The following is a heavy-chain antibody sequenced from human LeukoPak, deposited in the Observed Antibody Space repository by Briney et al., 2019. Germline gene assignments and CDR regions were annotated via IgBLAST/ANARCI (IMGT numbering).Heavy chain of an antibody. D-gene: IGHD2-2*01. Sequence: PSETLSLTCTVSGYSISLGYYWGWIRQPPGKGPEWIGSIYYSGSTYYNPSLKSRVTISVDTSKNQFSLKLSSVTAADTAVYYCARRGIYCSSTSCLDYWGQGTLVTVSS. CDR3: ARRGIYCSSTSCLDY. CDR1: GYSISLGYY. CDR2: IYYSGST. J-gene: IGHJ4*02. V-gene: IGHV4-38-2*02.